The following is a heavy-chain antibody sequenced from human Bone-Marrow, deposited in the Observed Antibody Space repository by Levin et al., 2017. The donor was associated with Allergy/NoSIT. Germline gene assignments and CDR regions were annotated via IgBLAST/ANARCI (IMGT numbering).Heavy chain of an antibody. V-gene: IGHV4-59*08. CDR3: ARGQWLINDAFDI. Sequence: PSQTLSLTCTASGGSISSSYWSWIRQPPGKGLEWIGYIYYSGSTNYNPSLKSRVTISVDTSKNQFSLKLSSVTAADTAVYYCARGQWLINDAFDIWGQGTMVTVSS. CDR1: GGSISSSY. J-gene: IGHJ3*02. CDR2: IYYSGST. D-gene: IGHD6-19*01.